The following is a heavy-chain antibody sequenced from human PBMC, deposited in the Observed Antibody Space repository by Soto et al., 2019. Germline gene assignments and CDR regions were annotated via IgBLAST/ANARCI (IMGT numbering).Heavy chain of an antibody. CDR2: ISYDGSNK. CDR1: GFTFSSYA. Sequence: GGSLRLSCAASGFTFSSYAMHWVRQAPGKGLEWVAVISYDGSNKYYADSVKGRFTISRDNSKNTLYLQMNSLRAEDTAVYYCARDQDIVVAPGAYGMDVWGQGTTVTSP. CDR3: ARDQDIVVAPGAYGMDV. D-gene: IGHD2-2*01. J-gene: IGHJ6*02. V-gene: IGHV3-30-3*01.